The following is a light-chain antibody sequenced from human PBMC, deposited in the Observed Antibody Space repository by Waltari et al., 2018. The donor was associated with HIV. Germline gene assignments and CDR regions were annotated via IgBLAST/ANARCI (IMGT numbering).Light chain of an antibody. CDR1: SSDVGGFNY. V-gene: IGLV2-8*01. CDR2: EVS. J-gene: IGLJ3*02. CDR3: SSYAGSSWV. Sequence: QSALPQPPSASGPPGQSVTISCSGTSSDVGGFNYVSWYQQHPVKAPKLMIYEVSKRPSGVPDRFSGSKSGNTASLTVSGLQAEDEADYYCSSYAGSSWVFGGGTKLTVL.